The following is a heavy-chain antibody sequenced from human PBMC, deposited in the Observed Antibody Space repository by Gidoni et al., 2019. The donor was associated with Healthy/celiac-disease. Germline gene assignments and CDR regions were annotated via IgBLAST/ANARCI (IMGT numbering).Heavy chain of an antibody. D-gene: IGHD2-2*01. V-gene: IGHV3-15*01. CDR2: IKSKTDGGTT. CDR3: TTGASIVVVPAAFDY. Sequence: GRIKSKTDGGTTDYAAPVKGRFTISRDDSKNTLYLQMNSLKTEDTAVYYCTTGASIVVVPAAFDYWGQGTLVTVSS. J-gene: IGHJ4*02.